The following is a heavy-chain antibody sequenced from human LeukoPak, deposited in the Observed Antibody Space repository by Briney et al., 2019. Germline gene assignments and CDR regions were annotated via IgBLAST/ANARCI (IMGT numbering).Heavy chain of an antibody. CDR1: GFTFSSYE. V-gene: IGHV3-48*03. CDR3: ARGVWFDP. CDR2: IRSSASTI. J-gene: IGHJ5*02. Sequence: GGSLRLSCAASGFTFSSYEMNWVRQAPGKGLEWVSCIRSSASTIYYADSVKGRFTISRDNAKNTLYLQMNSLRAEDTAVYYCARGVWFDPWGQGTLVTGSS.